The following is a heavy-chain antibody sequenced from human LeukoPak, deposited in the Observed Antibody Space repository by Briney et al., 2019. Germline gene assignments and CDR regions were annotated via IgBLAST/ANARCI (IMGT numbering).Heavy chain of an antibody. D-gene: IGHD6-13*01. CDR1: GYSFISNW. CDR3: TRHDSSSWYNY. CDR2: IYPGDSDT. J-gene: IGHJ4*02. Sequence: GESLKISCKGSGYSFISNWIGWVRQMPGKGLEWMGIIYPGDSDTRYSPSSQGQVTISADKSISTAYLQWSSLKTSDTAMYYCTRHDSSSWYNYWGQGTLVTVSS. V-gene: IGHV5-51*01.